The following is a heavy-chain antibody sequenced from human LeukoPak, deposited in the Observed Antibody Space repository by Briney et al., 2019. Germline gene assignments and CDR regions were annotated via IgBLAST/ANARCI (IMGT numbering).Heavy chain of an antibody. CDR2: IGSDSNT. CDR3: AKDLLRWSFDS. Sequence: GGSLRLSCAASGFTFSRNAMGWVRQAPGKGLEWVSGIGSDSNTHYADSEKGRFTISRDNSQNTLYLQMSSLRAEDTAVYYCAKDLLRWSFDSWGQGILVTVSS. V-gene: IGHV3-23*01. J-gene: IGHJ4*02. D-gene: IGHD4-23*01. CDR1: GFTFSRNA.